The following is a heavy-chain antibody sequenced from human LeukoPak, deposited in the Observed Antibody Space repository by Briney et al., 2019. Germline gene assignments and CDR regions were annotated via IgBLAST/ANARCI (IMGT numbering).Heavy chain of an antibody. J-gene: IGHJ6*03. CDR3: AKVPAMDSYYYYMDV. CDR2: ISGSGDRT. CDR1: GFTVSSNY. D-gene: IGHD5-18*01. V-gene: IGHV3-23*01. Sequence: GGSLRLSCAASGFTVSSNYMSWVRQAPGKGLEWVSAISGSGDRTYYADSVKGRFTISRDNSKNTLYLQMNSLRAEDTAVYYCAKVPAMDSYYYYMDVWGKGTTVTVSS.